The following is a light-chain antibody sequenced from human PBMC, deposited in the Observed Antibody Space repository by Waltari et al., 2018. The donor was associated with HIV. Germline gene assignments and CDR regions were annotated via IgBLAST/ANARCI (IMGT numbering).Light chain of an antibody. CDR2: QDT. J-gene: IGLJ2*01. CDR3: QAWDSSAVV. CDR1: KLGEKY. Sequence: SYELTQPPSVSVSPGQTATITCSGDKLGEKYVSWYQQRPGQSPVLVIYQDTGRPSGIPERLSGSNSGNTATLTISGTQAMDEADYYCQAWDSSAVVFGGGTKLTVL. V-gene: IGLV3-1*01.